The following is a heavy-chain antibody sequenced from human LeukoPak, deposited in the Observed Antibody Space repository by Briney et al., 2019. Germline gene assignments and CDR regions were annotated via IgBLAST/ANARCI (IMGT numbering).Heavy chain of an antibody. D-gene: IGHD3-3*01. CDR1: EFTFSSYA. V-gene: IGHV3-23*01. CDR3: AKSFEVDYWFDP. CDR2: ISGSGGST. Sequence: GGSLRLSCAASEFTFSSYAMSWVRQAPGEGLEWVSGISGSGGSTYYADSVKGRFTISRDNSKNTLYLQMNSLRAEDTAVYYCAKSFEVDYWFDPWGQGTLVTVSS. J-gene: IGHJ5*02.